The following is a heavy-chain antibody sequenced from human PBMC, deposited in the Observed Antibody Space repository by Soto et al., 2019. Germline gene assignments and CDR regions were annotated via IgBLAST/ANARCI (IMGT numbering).Heavy chain of an antibody. CDR2: IYWDDDK. CDR3: ARLVVAGITYYFES. D-gene: IGHD2-15*01. Sequence: QITLKESGPTLVKPTQTLTLTCTFSGFSLSSSGVGVGWIRQPPGKALEWLTFIYWDDDKRYSPSLKSRLTITKDTTNHQVVLTLTNMDPVDTATYYCARLVVAGITYYFESWGQGTLLTVSS. CDR1: GFSLSSSGVG. V-gene: IGHV2-5*02. J-gene: IGHJ4*02.